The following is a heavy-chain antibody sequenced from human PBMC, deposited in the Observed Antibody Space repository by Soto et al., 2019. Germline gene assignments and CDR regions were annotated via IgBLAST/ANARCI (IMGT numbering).Heavy chain of an antibody. V-gene: IGHV3-48*02. Sequence: GGSLRLSCAASGFTFSSYSMNWVRQAPGKGLEWVSYISSSSSTIYYADSVKGRFTISRDNAKNSLYLQMNSLRDEDTAVYYCARDFNNGYNLYYFDYWGQGTLVTVSS. D-gene: IGHD1-1*01. J-gene: IGHJ4*02. CDR1: GFTFSSYS. CDR3: ARDFNNGYNLYYFDY. CDR2: ISSSSSTI.